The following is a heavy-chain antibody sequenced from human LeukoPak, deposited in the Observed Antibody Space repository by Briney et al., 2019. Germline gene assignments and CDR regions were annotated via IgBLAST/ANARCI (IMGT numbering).Heavy chain of an antibody. J-gene: IGHJ6*02. D-gene: IGHD3-22*01. CDR2: ISDDGSNK. CDR1: GFTFSSYA. Sequence: GGSLRLSCAASGFTFSSYAMHWVRQAPGKGLEWVAVISDDGSNKYYADSVKGRFTISRDNSKNTLYLQMNSLRAEDTAVYYCARGLPIAMIIEGNYGMDVWGQGTTVTVSS. CDR3: ARGLPIAMIIEGNYGMDV. V-gene: IGHV3-30*14.